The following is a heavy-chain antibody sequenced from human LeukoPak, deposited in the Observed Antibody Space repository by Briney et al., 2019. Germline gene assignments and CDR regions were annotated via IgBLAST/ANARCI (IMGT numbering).Heavy chain of an antibody. V-gene: IGHV1-24*01. CDR3: ATEAPSVRGAAFDI. CDR2: FDPEDGET. Sequence: ASVKVSCKVSRYTLTELSMHWVRQAPGKGLEWMGGFDPEDGETIYAQKFQGRVTMTEDTSTDTAYMELSSLRSEDTAVYYCATEAPSVRGAAFDIWGQGAMVTVSS. J-gene: IGHJ3*02. CDR1: RYTLTELS. D-gene: IGHD3-10*01.